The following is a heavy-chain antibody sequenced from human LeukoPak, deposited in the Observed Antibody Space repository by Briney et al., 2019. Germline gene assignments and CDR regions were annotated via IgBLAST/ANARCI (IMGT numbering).Heavy chain of an antibody. CDR1: GGSISSYY. Sequence: PSETLSLTCTVSGGSISSYYWSWLRQSQGQGLEWIGYIYYSGRNNSNTSLKSRVTISLNTSNNQFSLKLSSVTAADTAVCFCAIPRAGSTVLYDCWGQGTLVTVSS. CDR2: IYYSGRN. CDR3: AIPRAGSTVLYDC. J-gene: IGHJ4*02. V-gene: IGHV4-59*08. D-gene: IGHD3-10*01.